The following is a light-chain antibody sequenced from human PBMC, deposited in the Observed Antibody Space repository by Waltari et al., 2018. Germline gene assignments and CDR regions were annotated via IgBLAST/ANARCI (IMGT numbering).Light chain of an antibody. J-gene: IGKJ1*01. V-gene: IGKV1-12*01. CDR3: QQAYSLPRT. CDR2: AAS. Sequence: DIQMNQSPSSVSASVGDRVTITCLTSQGFSSWLAWYQQKPGKAPKLLIYAASTLQSGVPSRFSGSGSGTHFTLTISSLQPEDIATYYCQQAYSLPRTFGQGTTVEIK. CDR1: QGFSSW.